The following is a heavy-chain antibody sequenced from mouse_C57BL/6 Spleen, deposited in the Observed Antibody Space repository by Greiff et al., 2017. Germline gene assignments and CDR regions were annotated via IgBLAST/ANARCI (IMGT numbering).Heavy chain of an antibody. CDR1: GYAFTNYL. V-gene: IGHV1-54*01. CDR2: INPGSGGT. D-gene: IGHD1-1*01. Sequence: QVQLQQSGAELVRPGTSVKVSCKASGYAFTNYLIEWVKQRPGQGLEWIGVINPGSGGTNYNEKFKGKATLTAAKSSSTAYMQLSSLTSEDSAVYFCARTYDGSSSDYWGQGTTLTVSS. CDR3: ARTYDGSSSDY. J-gene: IGHJ2*01.